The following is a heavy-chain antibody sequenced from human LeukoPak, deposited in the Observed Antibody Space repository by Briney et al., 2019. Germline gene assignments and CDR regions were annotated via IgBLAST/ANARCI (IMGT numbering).Heavy chain of an antibody. J-gene: IGHJ3*02. Sequence: SETLSLTCTVSGGSISSYYWSWIRQPPGKGLEWIGYIYYSGSTNYNPSLKSRVTISVDTSKNQFSLKLSFVTAADTAVYYCAREGSSWYGRKSVAFDIWGQGTMVTVSS. CDR2: IYYSGST. CDR1: GGSISSYY. CDR3: AREGSSWYGRKSVAFDI. D-gene: IGHD6-13*01. V-gene: IGHV4-59*01.